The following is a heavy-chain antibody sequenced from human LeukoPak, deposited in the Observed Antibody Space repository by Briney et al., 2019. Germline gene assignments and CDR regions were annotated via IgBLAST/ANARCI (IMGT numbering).Heavy chain of an antibody. Sequence: SETLSLTCTVSGGSISSSRYYWGWIRQPPGKGLEWIGTIFYSGSTYYNSSLKSRVTISADTSKNQFSLNLSSVAAADTAVYYCARLKVYRLPLYDYWGQGTLVTVSS. CDR3: ARLKVYRLPLYDY. V-gene: IGHV4-39*01. J-gene: IGHJ4*02. D-gene: IGHD2-2*01. CDR1: GGSISSSRYY. CDR2: IFYSGST.